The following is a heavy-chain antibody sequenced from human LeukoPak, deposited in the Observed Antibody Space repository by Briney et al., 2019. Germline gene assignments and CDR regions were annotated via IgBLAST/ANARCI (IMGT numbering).Heavy chain of an antibody. CDR2: INHSGST. D-gene: IGHD3-3*01. V-gene: IGHV4-34*01. Sequence: SETLSLTCAVYGGSFSGYYWSWIRQPPGKGLEWIGEINHSGSTNYNPSLKSRVTISVDTSKNQFSLKLSSVTAADTAVYYCARGSIFGVVSDYWGQGTLVTVSS. J-gene: IGHJ4*02. CDR1: GGSFSGYY. CDR3: ARGSIFGVVSDY.